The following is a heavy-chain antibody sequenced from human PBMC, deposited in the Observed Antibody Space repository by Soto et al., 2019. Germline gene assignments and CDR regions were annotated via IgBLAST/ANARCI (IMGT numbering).Heavy chain of an antibody. D-gene: IGHD2-15*01. J-gene: IGHJ5*02. CDR3: AKDPWGYCSGGSCPSSWFDP. CDR1: GFTFSSYA. V-gene: IGHV3-23*01. Sequence: GGSLRLSCAASGFTFSSYAMSWVRQAPGKGLEWVSAISGSGGSTYYADSVKGRFTISGDNSKNTLYLQMNSLRAEDTAVYYCAKDPWGYCSGGSCPSSWFDPWGQGTLVTVSS. CDR2: ISGSGGST.